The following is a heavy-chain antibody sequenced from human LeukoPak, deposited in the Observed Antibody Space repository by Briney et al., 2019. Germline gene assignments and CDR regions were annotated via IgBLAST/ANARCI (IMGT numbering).Heavy chain of an antibody. CDR2: IWSDKSNR. CDR3: ATDAQRGFDYSNSLEN. Sequence: GGSLRLSCAASGFIFNHHAMHWVRQAPGKGREWVAVIWSDKSNRFYADSVRGRFTISRDDSRKTVYLQMEGMAAQSTAIYYCATDAQRGFDYSNSLENWGQGALVTVAS. V-gene: IGHV3-33*01. CDR1: GFIFNHHA. J-gene: IGHJ4*02. D-gene: IGHD4-11*01.